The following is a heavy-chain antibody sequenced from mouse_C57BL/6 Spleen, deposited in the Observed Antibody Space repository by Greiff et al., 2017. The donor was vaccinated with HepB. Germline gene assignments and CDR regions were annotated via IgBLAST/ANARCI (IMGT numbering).Heavy chain of an antibody. J-gene: IGHJ2*01. V-gene: IGHV1-22*01. Sequence: EVQLQQSGPELVKPGASVKMSCKASGYTFTDYNMHWVKQSHGKSLEWIGYINPNNGGTSYNQKFKGKATLTVNKSSSTAYMERRSLTSEDSAVYYCARWYGSSFDSWGQGTTLTVSS. CDR1: GYTFTDYN. CDR3: ARWYGSSFDS. D-gene: IGHD1-1*01. CDR2: INPNNGGT.